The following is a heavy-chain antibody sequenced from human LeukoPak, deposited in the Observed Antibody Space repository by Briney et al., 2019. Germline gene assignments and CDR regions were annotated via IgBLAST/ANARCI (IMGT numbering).Heavy chain of an antibody. CDR3: ARDDALGDNALDI. CDR2: ILNDGSQE. CDR1: GFTFSSYG. D-gene: IGHD3-16*01. J-gene: IGHJ3*02. Sequence: GGSLRLSCAASGFTFSSYGMHWVRQAPGKGLEWVAVILNDGSQEKYADSVKGRFTISRDNSKNTLFLQMNSLRAEDTDVYYCARDDALGDNALDISGQGTMVTVSS. V-gene: IGHV3-33*01.